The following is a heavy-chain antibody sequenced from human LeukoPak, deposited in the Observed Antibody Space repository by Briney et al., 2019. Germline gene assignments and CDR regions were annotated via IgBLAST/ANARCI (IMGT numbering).Heavy chain of an antibody. CDR2: ISSSSSYI. Sequence: GGSLRLSCAASGFTFSSYSVNWVRQAPGKGLEWVSSISSSSSYIYYADSVKGRFTISRDNAKNSLYLQMNSLRAEDTAVYYCARDLKDILTGYGEGYFDYWGQGTLVTVSS. CDR3: ARDLKDILTGYGEGYFDY. D-gene: IGHD3-9*01. J-gene: IGHJ4*02. V-gene: IGHV3-21*01. CDR1: GFTFSSYS.